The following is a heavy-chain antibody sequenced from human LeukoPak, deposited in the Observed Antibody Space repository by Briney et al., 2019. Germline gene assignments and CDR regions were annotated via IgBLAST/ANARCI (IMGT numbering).Heavy chain of an antibody. CDR2: IYYSGIT. D-gene: IGHD3-22*01. J-gene: IGHJ5*02. CDR3: ARQRGYHYDSTTNRFSDL. CDR1: GGSISSSSYY. Sequence: SETLSLTCTVSGGSISSSSYYWGWIRQPPGKGLERIGSIYYSGITYYNPSLKSRFTIFVDTSKNQFSLKLSSVTAADTAVYYCARQRGYHYDSTTNRFSDLWGQGTRVTVSS. V-gene: IGHV4-39*01.